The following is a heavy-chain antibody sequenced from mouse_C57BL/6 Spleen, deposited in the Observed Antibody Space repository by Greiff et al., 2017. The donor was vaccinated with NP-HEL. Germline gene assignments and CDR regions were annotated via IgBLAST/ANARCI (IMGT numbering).Heavy chain of an antibody. CDR3: ARVLPRGYYFDY. V-gene: IGHV1-69*01. Sequence: QVQLKQPGAELVMPGASVKLSCKASGYTFTSYWMHWVKQRPGQGLEWIGEIDPSDSYTNYNQKFKGKSTLTVDKSSSTAYMQLSSLTSEDSAVYYCARVLPRGYYFDYWGQGTTLTVSS. CDR2: IDPSDSYT. J-gene: IGHJ2*01. D-gene: IGHD2-1*01. CDR1: GYTFTSYW.